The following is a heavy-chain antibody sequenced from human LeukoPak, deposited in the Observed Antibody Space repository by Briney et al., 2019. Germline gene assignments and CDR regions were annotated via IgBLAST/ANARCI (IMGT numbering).Heavy chain of an antibody. Sequence: GSLRLSCAASGFTFSSYAMSWVRQAPGKGLEWVSAISGSGGSTYYADSVKGRFTISRDNSKNTLYLQMNSLRAEDTAVYYCAKVMSGWYYFDYWGQGTLVTVSS. J-gene: IGHJ4*02. D-gene: IGHD6-19*01. V-gene: IGHV3-23*01. CDR2: ISGSGGST. CDR1: GFTFSSYA. CDR3: AKVMSGWYYFDY.